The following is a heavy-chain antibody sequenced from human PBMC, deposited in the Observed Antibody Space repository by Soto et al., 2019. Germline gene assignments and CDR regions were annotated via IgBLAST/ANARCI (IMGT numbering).Heavy chain of an antibody. CDR2: IKQDDSEI. Sequence: VQLVESGGGLVQPGGSLRLSCAASGFTFSAYWMTWVRQAPGKGLEWVANIKQDDSEIYYLDSVKGRFTISRDNARNSLFLHMNSLRAEDTAVYYCARDWNGYRDYWGQGTLIAVSS. D-gene: IGHD5-12*01. V-gene: IGHV3-7*05. J-gene: IGHJ4*02. CDR3: ARDWNGYRDY. CDR1: GFTFSAYW.